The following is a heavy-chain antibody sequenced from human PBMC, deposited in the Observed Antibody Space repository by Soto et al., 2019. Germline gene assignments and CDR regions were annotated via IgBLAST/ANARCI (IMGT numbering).Heavy chain of an antibody. CDR2: IYPGDSDT. J-gene: IGHJ5*02. Sequence: LGESLKISCKGSGYSFTSYWIGWVRQMPGKGLEWMGIIYPGDSDTRYSPSFQGQVTISADKSISTAYLQWSSLKASDTAMYYCARRMVRGVDLSSWFDPWGQGTLVTVSS. D-gene: IGHD3-10*01. CDR1: GYSFTSYW. CDR3: ARRMVRGVDLSSWFDP. V-gene: IGHV5-51*01.